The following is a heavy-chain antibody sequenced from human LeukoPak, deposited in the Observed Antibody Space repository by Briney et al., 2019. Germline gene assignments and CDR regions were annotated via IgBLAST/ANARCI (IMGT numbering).Heavy chain of an antibody. Sequence: PGGSLRLSCAASGFTVSNKYMTWVRQAPGKGLEWVSLIYSDGRTYYADSVKGRCTISRDNSKNTLYLQMNSLRVEDTAVYFCARLRGDAFDIWGQGTMVTVSS. J-gene: IGHJ3*02. CDR1: GFTVSNKY. V-gene: IGHV3-53*01. CDR3: ARLRGDAFDI. CDR2: IYSDGRT. D-gene: IGHD4-17*01.